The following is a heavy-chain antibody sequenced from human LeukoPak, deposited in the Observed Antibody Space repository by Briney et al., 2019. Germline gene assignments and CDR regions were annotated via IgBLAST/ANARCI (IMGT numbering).Heavy chain of an antibody. V-gene: IGHV4-34*01. D-gene: IGHD5-18*01. CDR2: INHSGST. J-gene: IGHJ4*02. Sequence: KPSETLSLTCAVYGGSFSGYYWSWIRQPPGKGLEWIGEINHSGSTNYNPSLKSRVTISVDTSKNQFSLKLSSVTAADTAVYYCARLRGYSYGFVDYWGQGTLVTVSS. CDR3: ARLRGYSYGFVDY. CDR1: GGSFSGYY.